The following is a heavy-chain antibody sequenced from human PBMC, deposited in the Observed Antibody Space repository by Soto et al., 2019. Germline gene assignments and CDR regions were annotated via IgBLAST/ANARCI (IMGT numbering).Heavy chain of an antibody. CDR3: ARVPLGGAAAAGTGAFDI. V-gene: IGHV1-69*13. J-gene: IGHJ3*02. CDR1: GGTFSSYA. D-gene: IGHD6-13*01. Sequence: VASVKVSCKASGGTFSSYAISWVRQAPGQGLEWMGGIIPIFGTANYAQKFQGRVTITADESTSTAYMELSSLRSEDTAVYCCARVPLGGAAAAGTGAFDIWGQGTMVTVSS. CDR2: IIPIFGTA.